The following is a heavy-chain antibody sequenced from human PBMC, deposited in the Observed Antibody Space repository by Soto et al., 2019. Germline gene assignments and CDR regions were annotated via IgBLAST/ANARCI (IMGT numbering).Heavy chain of an antibody. D-gene: IGHD5-18*01. CDR2: IDPSDSYT. CDR3: ARTSMQSRGYSYGHGGMDV. CDR1: GYSFTSYW. J-gene: IGHJ6*02. Sequence: GESLKISCKGSGYSFTSYWISWVRQMPGKGLEWMGRIDPSDSYTNYSPSFQGHVTISADKSISTAYLQWSSLKASDTAMYYCARTSMQSRGYSYGHGGMDVWGQGTTVTISS. V-gene: IGHV5-10-1*01.